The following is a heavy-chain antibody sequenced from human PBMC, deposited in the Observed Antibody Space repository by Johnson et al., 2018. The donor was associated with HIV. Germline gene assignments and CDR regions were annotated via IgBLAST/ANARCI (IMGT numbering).Heavy chain of an antibody. J-gene: IGHJ3*02. CDR2: ISFAGTNQ. CDR3: ARAPPGYSSSSCNAFDI. D-gene: IGHD6-6*01. V-gene: IGHV3-33*05. Sequence: QVQLVESGGGVVQPGGSLRLSCAASGFTFSSYGMHWVRQAPGKGLEWVAGISFAGTNQYYADSVRGRFSISRDNSTNTLYLQMNSRRVEDTASYYCARAPPGYSSSSCNAFDIWGQGTMVTVSS. CDR1: GFTFSSYG.